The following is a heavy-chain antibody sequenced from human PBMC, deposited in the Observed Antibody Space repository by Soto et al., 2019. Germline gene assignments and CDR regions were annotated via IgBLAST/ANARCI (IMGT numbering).Heavy chain of an antibody. D-gene: IGHD3-22*01. Sequence: GGSLRLSCAASGFAFSSAWMSWVRQAPGKGLEWVGRLKSEAAGGTTDYAAPVKGRFTISRDDSKNTLYLQMNSLKTDDTAVYYCSYDSSRGDYWGLGTLVTVSS. CDR1: GFAFSSAW. V-gene: IGHV3-15*01. CDR2: LKSEAAGGTT. CDR3: SYDSSRGDY. J-gene: IGHJ4*02.